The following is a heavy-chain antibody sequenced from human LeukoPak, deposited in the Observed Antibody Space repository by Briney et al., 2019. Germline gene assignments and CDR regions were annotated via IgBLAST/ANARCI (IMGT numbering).Heavy chain of an antibody. Sequence: SETLSLTCTGSGGSISSYYWSWIRQPPGKGLEGIGYIYYSGSTNSNPSLTSRVTISVDTSKNQFSLKLSSVTAADTVVYSCARVGTYDFWSGSPDAFDIWGQGTMVTVSS. V-gene: IGHV4-59*01. CDR3: ARVGTYDFWSGSPDAFDI. D-gene: IGHD3-3*01. J-gene: IGHJ3*02. CDR2: IYYSGST. CDR1: GGSISSYY.